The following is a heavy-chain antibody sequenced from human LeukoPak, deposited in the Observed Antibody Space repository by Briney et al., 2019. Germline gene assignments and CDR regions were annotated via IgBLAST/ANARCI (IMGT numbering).Heavy chain of an antibody. CDR3: AGAKGGTLWFGEFNY. D-gene: IGHD3-10*01. CDR1: GFTFSSYS. Sequence: GGSLRLSCAASGFTFSSYSINWVRQAPGQGLEWVSSISSSSSYIYYADSVKGRFTISRDNAKNSLYLQMNSLRAEDTAVYYCAGAKGGTLWFGEFNYWGQGTLVTVSS. J-gene: IGHJ4*02. CDR2: ISSSSSYI. V-gene: IGHV3-21*01.